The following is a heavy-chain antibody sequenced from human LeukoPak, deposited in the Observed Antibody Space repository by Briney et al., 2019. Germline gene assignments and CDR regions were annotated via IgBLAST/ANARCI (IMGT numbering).Heavy chain of an antibody. CDR1: GFTLSNYA. Sequence: PGGSLRLSCAASGFTLSNYAMSWVRQAPGKGLQWVSSISGRGDITHYADSVKGRFTISRDNSKNTLFLQMSSLRVEDTAVYYCAKQSYARSLGEGGPGTLVSVSS. CDR3: AKQSYARSLGE. CDR2: ISGRGDIT. D-gene: IGHD2-8*01. V-gene: IGHV3-23*01. J-gene: IGHJ4*02.